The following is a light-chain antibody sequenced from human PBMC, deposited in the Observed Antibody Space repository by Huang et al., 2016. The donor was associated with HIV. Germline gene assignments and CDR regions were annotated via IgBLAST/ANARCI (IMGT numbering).Light chain of an antibody. CDR2: AAS. J-gene: IGKJ2*01. V-gene: IGKV1-27*01. CDR3: QKYNSAPYT. CDR1: QDIRNY. Sequence: DIHMTQSPSSLSSSVGDRVTITCRESQDIRNYLAWYQQKPGKAPKLLISAASTLQSGVPSRFSGSGSGTDFTLTIGSLQPEDVATYYCQKYNSAPYTFGQGTKLEI.